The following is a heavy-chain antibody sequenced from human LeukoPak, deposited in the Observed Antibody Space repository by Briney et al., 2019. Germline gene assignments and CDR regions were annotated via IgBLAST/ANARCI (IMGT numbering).Heavy chain of an antibody. D-gene: IGHD2-2*01. J-gene: IGHJ4*02. CDR1: GGSISSGGYY. Sequence: SQTLSLTCTVSGGSISSGGYYWSWIRQHPGKGLEWIGYIYYSGSTYYNPSLKSRVTISVDTSKNQFSLKLSSVTAADTAVYYCARDMPLNSVAAASFDYWGQGTLVTVSS. CDR2: IYYSGST. CDR3: ARDMPLNSVAAASFDY. V-gene: IGHV4-31*03.